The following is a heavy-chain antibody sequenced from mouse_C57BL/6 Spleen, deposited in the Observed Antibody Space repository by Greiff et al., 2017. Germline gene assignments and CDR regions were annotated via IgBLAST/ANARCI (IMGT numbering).Heavy chain of an antibody. V-gene: IGHV1-42*01. Sequence: EVQRVESGPELVKPGASVKISCKASGYSFTGYYMNWVKQSPEKSLEWIGEINPSTGGTTYNQKFKAKATLTVDKSSSTAYMQRKSLTSEDSAVYYCARSSARTGNFDYWGQGTTLTVSS. CDR2: INPSTGGT. J-gene: IGHJ2*01. CDR1: GYSFTGYY. CDR3: ARSSARTGNFDY.